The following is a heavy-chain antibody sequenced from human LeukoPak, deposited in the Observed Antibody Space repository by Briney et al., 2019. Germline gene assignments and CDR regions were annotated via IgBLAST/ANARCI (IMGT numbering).Heavy chain of an antibody. Sequence: GGSLRLSCAASGVTFSNYAMHWVSQAPGKGLEWVAIISYDGNDKYYTDSVKGRFTISRDKSKNTLYLQMNSLRAEDTAVYYCARDRDTAMGLWGQGTLVTVSS. CDR3: ARDRDTAMGL. CDR2: ISYDGNDK. J-gene: IGHJ4*02. CDR1: GVTFSNYA. V-gene: IGHV3-30-3*01. D-gene: IGHD5-18*01.